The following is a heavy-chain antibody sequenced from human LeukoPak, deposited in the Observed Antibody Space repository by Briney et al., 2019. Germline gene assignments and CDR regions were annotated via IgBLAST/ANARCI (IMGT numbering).Heavy chain of an antibody. CDR2: ISSSSSYI. Sequence: GGSLRLSCAASGFTFRSYSMKWARQAPGKGLEWVSSISSSSSYIYYADSVKGRFTNSRDNAKNLLYLQMNSLRAEDTAVYYCARYSDTGYSSSWYSTPFDYWGQGTLVTVSS. J-gene: IGHJ4*02. D-gene: IGHD6-13*01. V-gene: IGHV3-21*06. CDR3: ARYSDTGYSSSWYSTPFDY. CDR1: GFTFRSYS.